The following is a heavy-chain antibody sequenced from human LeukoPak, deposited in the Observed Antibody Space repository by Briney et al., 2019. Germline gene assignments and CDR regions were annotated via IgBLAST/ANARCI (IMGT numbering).Heavy chain of an antibody. D-gene: IGHD3-22*01. CDR1: GFTFSSYW. CDR2: IKQDGSEK. V-gene: IGHV3-7*01. Sequence: GGSLRLSCAASGFTFSSYWMSWVRQAPGKGLEWVANIKQDGSEKYYVDSVKGRFTISRDNAKNLLYLQMNSLRAEDTAVYYCARALDYYDSSGYPHNYYYYYYMDVWGKGTTVTVSS. CDR3: ARALDYYDSSGYPHNYYYYYYMDV. J-gene: IGHJ6*03.